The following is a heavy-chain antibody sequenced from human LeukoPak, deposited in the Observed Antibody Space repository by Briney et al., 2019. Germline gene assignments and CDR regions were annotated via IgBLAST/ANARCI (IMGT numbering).Heavy chain of an antibody. J-gene: IGHJ5*02. V-gene: IGHV3-30*04. D-gene: IGHD2-15*01. CDR2: ISYDGSNK. CDR1: GFTFSSYA. Sequence: GGSLRLFCAASGFTFSSYAMHWVRQASGKGLEWVAVISYDGSNKYYADSVKGRFTISRDNSKNTLYLQMNSLRAEDTAVYYCARDIAGFDPWGQGTLVTVSS. CDR3: ARDIAGFDP.